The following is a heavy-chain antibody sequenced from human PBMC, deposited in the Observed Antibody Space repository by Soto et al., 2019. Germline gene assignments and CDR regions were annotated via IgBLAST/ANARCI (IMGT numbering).Heavy chain of an antibody. Sequence: EVQLAESGGGLAQPGGSLRLSCAASGFTLSGYAMDWVRQAPGKGLEYVSGISSNGVGTYYANSVQGRFTISRDNSKNTVYLQMGGLRPADMAVYYCARRARPDFYYMDVWGKGTTVTVSS. D-gene: IGHD6-6*01. CDR2: ISSNGVGT. J-gene: IGHJ6*03. CDR1: GFTLSGYA. CDR3: ARRARPDFYYMDV. V-gene: IGHV3-64*01.